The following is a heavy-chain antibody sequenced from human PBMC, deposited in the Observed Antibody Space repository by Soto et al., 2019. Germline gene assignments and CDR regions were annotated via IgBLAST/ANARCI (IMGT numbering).Heavy chain of an antibody. V-gene: IGHV1-18*01. J-gene: IGHJ5*02. D-gene: IGHD5-12*01. CDR3: ARHHGPTTSENWFDP. CDR2: VSTYSGDT. Sequence: ASVKVSCKASGYTFFTYDISWVRQAPGQGLEWMGWVSTYSGDTKYAQKFQGRVTMTTDTSTTTAYLELRSLRSDDTAVYYCARHHGPTTSENWFDPWGQGTLVTVSS. CDR1: GYTFFTYD.